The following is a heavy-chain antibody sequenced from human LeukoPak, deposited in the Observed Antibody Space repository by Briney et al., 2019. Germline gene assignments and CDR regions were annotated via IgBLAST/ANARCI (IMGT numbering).Heavy chain of an antibody. V-gene: IGHV1-8*01. J-gene: IGHJ4*02. CDR1: GYTFTSYD. D-gene: IGHD3-9*01. CDR3: ARGALRYFDGGDY. Sequence: ASVKVSCKASGYTFTSYDMNGVRQARGQGVERRGWMISYSCHTAYAQKFQRRVTMTRHTSIRTAYMELSSLRSEHTAVYYCARGALRYFDGGDYWGQGTLVTVSS. CDR2: MISYSCHT.